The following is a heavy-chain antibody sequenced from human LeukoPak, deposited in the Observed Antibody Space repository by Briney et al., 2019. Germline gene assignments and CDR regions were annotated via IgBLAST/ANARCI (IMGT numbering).Heavy chain of an antibody. D-gene: IGHD5-24*01. V-gene: IGHV3-21*01. CDR1: GFSFSNYN. Sequence: GGSLRLSCAASGFSFSNYNMNWVRQAPGKGLEWVSSITMSSTFIYYADSVKGRFTISRDNAKNSVFLQMNSLRAEDTAVYYCARVFRDYYFDYWGQGALVIVSP. CDR3: ARVFRDYYFDY. J-gene: IGHJ4*02. CDR2: ITMSSTFI.